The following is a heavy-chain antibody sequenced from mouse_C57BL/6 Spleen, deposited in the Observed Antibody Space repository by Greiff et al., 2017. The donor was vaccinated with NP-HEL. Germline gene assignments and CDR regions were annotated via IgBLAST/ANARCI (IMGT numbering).Heavy chain of an antibody. V-gene: IGHV1-26*01. J-gene: IGHJ1*03. D-gene: IGHD1-1*01. CDR3: AREGATVPRYWYFDV. CDR2: INPNNGGT. CDR1: GYTFTDYY. Sequence: EVQLQQSGPELVKPGASVKISCKASGYTFTDYYMNWVKQSHGKSLEWIGDINPNNGGTSYNQKFKGKATLTVDKSSSTAYMGLRSLTSEDSAVYYCAREGATVPRYWYFDVWGTGTTVTVSS.